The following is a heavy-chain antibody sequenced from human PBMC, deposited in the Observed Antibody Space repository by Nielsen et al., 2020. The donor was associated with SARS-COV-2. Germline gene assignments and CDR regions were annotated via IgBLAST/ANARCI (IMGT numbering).Heavy chain of an antibody. CDR1: GYSFTTYW. CDR3: ARSGIATTAEYFQH. CDR2: IYPGDSDT. D-gene: IGHD1-26*01. Sequence: GESLKISCKGSGYSFTTYWIGWMRQMPGKGLEWMGIIYPGDSDTRYSPSFQGQVTISADKSISTAYLQWSSLKASDSAMYYCARSGIATTAEYFQHWGQGTRVTVSS. J-gene: IGHJ1*01. V-gene: IGHV5-51*01.